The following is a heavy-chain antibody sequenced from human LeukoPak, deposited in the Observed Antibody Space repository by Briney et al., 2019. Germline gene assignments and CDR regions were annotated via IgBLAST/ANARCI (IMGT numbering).Heavy chain of an antibody. CDR1: GFTFSSYS. J-gene: IGHJ4*02. Sequence: GGSLRLSCAASGFTFSSYSMNWVRQAPGKGLEWVSYISSSSSTIYYADSVKGRFTISRDNAKNSLYLQMNSLRAEDTAVYYCARGRRGYSYGAFDYWGQGTLVTVSS. V-gene: IGHV3-48*01. CDR3: ARGRRGYSYGAFDY. D-gene: IGHD5-18*01. CDR2: ISSSSSTI.